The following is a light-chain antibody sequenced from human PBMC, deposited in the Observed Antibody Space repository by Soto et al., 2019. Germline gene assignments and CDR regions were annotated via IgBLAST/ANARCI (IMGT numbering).Light chain of an antibody. CDR3: QQRSNWPLT. V-gene: IGKV3-11*01. J-gene: IGKJ4*01. Sequence: EIVLTQSPATLSLSPGERATLSCRASQSVSSYLAWYRQKPGQAPRLLIYDASHRATGIPARFSGSGSGTDFTHTISSREPEDFAVYYCQQRSNWPLTFGGGTKVEIK. CDR1: QSVSSY. CDR2: DAS.